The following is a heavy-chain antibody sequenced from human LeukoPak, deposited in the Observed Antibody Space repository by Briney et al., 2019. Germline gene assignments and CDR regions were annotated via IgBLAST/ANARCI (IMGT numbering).Heavy chain of an antibody. CDR2: FDPEDGET. CDR1: GYTLTELS. Sequence: ASAKVSCKVSGYTLTELSMHWVRQAPGKGLEWMGGFDPEDGETIYAQKFQGRVTMTEDTSTDTAYMELSSLRSEDTAVYYCATEFGNWNYEGDWGQGTLVTVSS. V-gene: IGHV1-24*01. D-gene: IGHD1-7*01. CDR3: ATEFGNWNYEGD. J-gene: IGHJ4*02.